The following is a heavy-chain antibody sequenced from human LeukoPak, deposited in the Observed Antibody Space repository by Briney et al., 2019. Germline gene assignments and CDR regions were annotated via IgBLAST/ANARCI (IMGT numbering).Heavy chain of an antibody. D-gene: IGHD6-13*01. J-gene: IGHJ4*02. CDR1: GGSISSSSYY. CDR2: IYYSGST. V-gene: IGHV4-39*01. Sequence: PETLSLTCTVSGGSISSSSYYWGWIRQPPGKGLEWIGSIYYSGSTSYNPSLKSRVTISVDTSKNQFSLDLSSVTAADTAVYYCARHGIVDSSRKYYFDYWGQGTLVTVSS. CDR3: ARHGIVDSSRKYYFDY.